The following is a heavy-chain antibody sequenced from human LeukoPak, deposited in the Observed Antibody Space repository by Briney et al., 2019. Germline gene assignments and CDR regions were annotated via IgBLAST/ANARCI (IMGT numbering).Heavy chain of an antibody. D-gene: IGHD3-16*02. V-gene: IGHV1-58*01. CDR2: IVVGSGNT. Sequence: ASGKVSCKASGFTFTSSAVQWVRQARGQRLEWIGWIVVGSGNTNYAQKFQERVTITRDMSTSTAYMELSSLRSEDTAVYYCAAEGVRLSAPDYWGQGTLVTVSS. CDR1: GFTFTSSA. J-gene: IGHJ4*02. CDR3: AAEGVRLSAPDY.